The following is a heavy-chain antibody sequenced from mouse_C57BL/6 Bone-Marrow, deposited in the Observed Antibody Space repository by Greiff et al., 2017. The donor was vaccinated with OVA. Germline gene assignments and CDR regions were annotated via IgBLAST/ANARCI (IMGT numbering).Heavy chain of an antibody. J-gene: IGHJ4*01. Sequence: QVQLQQSGAELARPGASVKLSCKASGYTFTSYGISWVKQRPGQGLEWIGEIYPRSGNTYYNEKFKGKATLTADKSSSTAYMELSSLTSEDSAVYCCEGRRFLYAMDYWGQGTSVTVSS. D-gene: IGHD1-2*01. CDR2: IYPRSGNT. CDR3: EGRRFLYAMDY. CDR1: GYTFTSYG. V-gene: IGHV1-81*01.